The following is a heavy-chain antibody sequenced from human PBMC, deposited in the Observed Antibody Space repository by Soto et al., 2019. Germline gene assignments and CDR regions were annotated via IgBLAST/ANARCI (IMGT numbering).Heavy chain of an antibody. CDR3: ARSRQTHYNWFDP. D-gene: IGHD6-13*01. J-gene: IGHJ5*02. CDR2: INAGNGNT. CDR1: GYTFTSYA. Sequence: QVPLVQSGAEVKKPGASVKVSCKASGYTFTSYAMHWVRQAPGQRLEWMGWINAGNGNTKYSQKFQGRVTITRDTSASTAYMELSSLRSEDTAVYYCARSRQTHYNWFDPWGQGTLVTVSS. V-gene: IGHV1-3*01.